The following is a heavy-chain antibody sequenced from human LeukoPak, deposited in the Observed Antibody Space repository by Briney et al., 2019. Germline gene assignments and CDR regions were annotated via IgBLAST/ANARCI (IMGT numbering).Heavy chain of an antibody. CDR1: GFTFSSYA. V-gene: IGHV3-64*01. J-gene: IGHJ6*03. D-gene: IGHD4-23*01. CDR3: ARDGVTSNYYYYYMDV. CDR2: ISSNGGST. Sequence: PGGSLRLSCAASGFTFSSYAMHWVRQAPGRGLEYVSAISSNGGSTYYANSVKGRFTISRDNSKNTLYLQMGSLRAEDMAVYYCARDGVTSNYYYYYMDVWGKGTTVTVSS.